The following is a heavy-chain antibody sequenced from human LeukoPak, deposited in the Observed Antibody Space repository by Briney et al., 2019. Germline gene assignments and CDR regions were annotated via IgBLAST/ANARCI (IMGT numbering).Heavy chain of an antibody. J-gene: IGHJ4*02. CDR2: ISSGSTI. CDR3: ARDSYYYDSSGLSPGGY. D-gene: IGHD3-22*01. CDR1: GFTFSDYY. Sequence: GGSLRLSCAASGFTFSDYYMSWIRQAPGKGLEWVSYISSGSTIYYADSVKGRFTISRDNAKNSLYLQMNSLRAEDTAVYYCARDSYYYDSSGLSPGGYWGQGTLVTVSS. V-gene: IGHV3-11*04.